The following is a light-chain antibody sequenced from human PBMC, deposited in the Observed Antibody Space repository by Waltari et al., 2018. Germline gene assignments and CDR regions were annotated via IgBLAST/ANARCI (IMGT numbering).Light chain of an antibody. CDR3: QTWDRKSLV. Sequence: SYDLTQPTSVSVSPGQTGSISCSGDNLGDEHACWYQKKAGQSPILVIFEDDKRPAGIPERLSGSKSGNTATLTISGAQRSDEADYYCQTWDRKSLVFGGGTKLTVL. CDR1: NLGDEH. V-gene: IGLV3-1*01. J-gene: IGLJ3*02. CDR2: EDD.